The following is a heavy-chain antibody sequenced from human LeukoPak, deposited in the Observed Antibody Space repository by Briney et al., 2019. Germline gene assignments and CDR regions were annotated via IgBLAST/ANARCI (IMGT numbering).Heavy chain of an antibody. CDR1: GGSISSYY. V-gene: IGHV4-4*07. Sequence: PSETLSLTCTVSGGSISSYYWNWIRQPAGKGLEWIGRIYTSGSTNYNPSLKSRVTMSVDTSKNQFSLKLSSVTAADTAVYYCARGSGYYYYYYMDVWGKGTTVTVSS. D-gene: IGHD2-15*01. CDR3: ARGSGYYYYYYMDV. J-gene: IGHJ6*03. CDR2: IYTSGST.